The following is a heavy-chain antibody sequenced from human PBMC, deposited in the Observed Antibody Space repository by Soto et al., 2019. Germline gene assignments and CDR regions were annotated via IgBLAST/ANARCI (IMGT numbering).Heavy chain of an antibody. CDR1: GGSINSGGYY. D-gene: IGHD3-10*01. CDR2: IYYSGST. CDR3: ARDNALVRGVESDYYYGMDV. Sequence: QVQLQESGPGLVKPSQTLSLTCTVSGGSINSGGYYWSWIRQHPGKGLEWIGYIYYSGSTYYNPSHKSRVTISVDTSKNQFSLKLSSVTAADTAVYYCARDNALVRGVESDYYYGMDVWGQGTTVTVSS. J-gene: IGHJ6*02. V-gene: IGHV4-31*03.